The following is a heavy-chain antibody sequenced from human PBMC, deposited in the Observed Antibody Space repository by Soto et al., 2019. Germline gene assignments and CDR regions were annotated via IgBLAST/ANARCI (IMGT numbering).Heavy chain of an antibody. CDR3: ARDLSNWGSNVGGTFDI. J-gene: IGHJ3*02. V-gene: IGHV1-2*04. Sequence: ASVKVSCKASGYTFTGYYMHWVRQAPGQGLEWMGWINPNSGGTNYAQKFQGWVIMTRDTSISTAYMELSRLRSDDTAVYYCARDLSNWGSNVGGTFDIWGQGTMVTVSS. CDR2: INPNSGGT. D-gene: IGHD7-27*01. CDR1: GYTFTGYY.